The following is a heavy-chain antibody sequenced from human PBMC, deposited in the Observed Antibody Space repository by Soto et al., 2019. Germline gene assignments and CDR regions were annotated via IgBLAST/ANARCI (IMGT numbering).Heavy chain of an antibody. D-gene: IGHD3-22*01. J-gene: IGHJ5*02. CDR1: GGTFTIPA. Sequence: SSVKASCKASGGTFTIPAMSWVGQAPGQGLEWMGGTMPIFGTAHYAKKFQGRVMITADESPSTAYMELSSLRSEDTAVYYCAAHHRDLITMIVVSWFDPWGQGTLVNVSS. V-gene: IGHV1-69*13. CDR2: TMPIFGTA. CDR3: AAHHRDLITMIVVSWFDP.